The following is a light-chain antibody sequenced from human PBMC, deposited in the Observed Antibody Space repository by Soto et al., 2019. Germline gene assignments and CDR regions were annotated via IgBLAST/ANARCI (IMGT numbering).Light chain of an antibody. CDR2: NVS. Sequence: QSVLTQPASGSGSPGQSITISCTGTSSDVGGYNHVSWYQEHPGKAPKLIIYNVSHRPSGVSLRFSGSKSGNTASLSISGLQTDDEADYYCSSYVKNSPHVIFGGGTKMTVL. CDR3: SSYVKNSPHVI. J-gene: IGLJ2*01. CDR1: SSDVGGYNH. V-gene: IGLV2-14*01.